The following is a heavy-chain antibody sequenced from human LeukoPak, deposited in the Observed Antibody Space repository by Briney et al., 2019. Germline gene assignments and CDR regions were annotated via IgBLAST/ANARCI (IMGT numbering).Heavy chain of an antibody. D-gene: IGHD2-21*01. CDR1: GYSFTTYG. CDR2: ISPYNDNT. J-gene: IGHJ4*02. Sequence: GASVKVSCKASGYSFTTYGLSWVRQAPGQGPEWMGWISPYNDNTKYAQKFQGRVTMTTDTATRTAYMELRSLTSDDTAIYYCAKEGVVGIDYWGQGTLVTVSS. CDR3: AKEGVVGIDY. V-gene: IGHV1-18*01.